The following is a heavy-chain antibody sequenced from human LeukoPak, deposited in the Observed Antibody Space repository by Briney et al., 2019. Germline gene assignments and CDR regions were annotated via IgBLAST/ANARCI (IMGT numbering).Heavy chain of an antibody. V-gene: IGHV1-2*02. CDR1: GYTFTGFY. CDR2: IDPNIGTT. Sequence: GASVKVSCKASGYTFTGFYIHWVRQAPGQGLEWMGWIDPNIGTTKYSQKFQGRVTMTRDTSISEVYMELSRLRSDDTAVYYCGSLFEQYYFDASGYDVHDYWGQGTTIIVSS. D-gene: IGHD3-22*01. J-gene: IGHJ4*02. CDR3: GSLFEQYYFDASGYDVHDY.